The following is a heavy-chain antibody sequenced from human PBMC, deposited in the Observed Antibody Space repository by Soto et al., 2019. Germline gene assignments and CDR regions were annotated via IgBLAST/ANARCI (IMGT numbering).Heavy chain of an antibody. CDR1: GGSVNSDTFY. J-gene: IGHJ4*02. CDR3: AREFSNSPEAFDS. CDR2: IYYTGST. D-gene: IGHD6-6*01. V-gene: IGHV4-61*01. Sequence: QVHLQESGPGQVKSSETLSLICTVSGGSVNSDTFYWSWIRQPPGRGLEWIGYIYYTGSTNYNPSLKRRVTISIDTSRNQFSLKLSSVTAADTAVYYCAREFSNSPEAFDSWGQGSLVTVSS.